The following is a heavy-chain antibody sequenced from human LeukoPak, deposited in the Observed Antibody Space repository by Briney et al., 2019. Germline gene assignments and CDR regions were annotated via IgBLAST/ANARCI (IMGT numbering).Heavy chain of an antibody. CDR1: GGSISSSSYY. Sequence: SETLSLTCTVSGGSISSSSYYWGWIRQPPGKGLEWIGSIYYSGSTYYNPSLKSRVTISVDTSKNQFSLKLSSVTAADTAVYYCALMGPGIAVAGTPFDYWGQGTLVTVSS. D-gene: IGHD6-19*01. CDR2: IYYSGST. V-gene: IGHV4-39*01. J-gene: IGHJ4*02. CDR3: ALMGPGIAVAGTPFDY.